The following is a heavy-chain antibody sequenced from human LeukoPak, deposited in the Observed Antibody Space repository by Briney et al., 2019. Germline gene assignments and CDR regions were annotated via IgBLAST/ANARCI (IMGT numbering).Heavy chain of an antibody. D-gene: IGHD3-16*02. J-gene: IGHJ4*02. CDR3: VRVAGGDDYVWGSYRY. V-gene: IGHV3-30-3*01. CDR1: GYTFTNYA. Sequence: GGSLRLSCAASGYTFTNYAMHWVRQAPGKGLEWVALISDDGSSKHYADTVKGRFTISRDNSKDTLYLQSKSLRPRDTAVYSCVRVAGGDDYVWGSYRYWGQGTLVTVSS. CDR2: ISDDGSSK.